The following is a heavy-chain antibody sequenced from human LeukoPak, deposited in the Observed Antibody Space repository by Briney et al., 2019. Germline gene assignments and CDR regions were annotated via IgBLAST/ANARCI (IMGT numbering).Heavy chain of an antibody. CDR2: INHSGST. J-gene: IGHJ5*02. CDR1: GGSFSGYY. D-gene: IGHD3-10*01. V-gene: IGHV4-34*01. Sequence: ASETLSLTCAVYGGSFSGYYWSWIRQPPGKGLEWIGEINHSGSTNYNPSLKSRVTISVDTSKNQFSLKLSSVTAADTAVYYCARGGGITMVRGVPSWFDPWGQGTLVTVSS. CDR3: ARGGGITMVRGVPSWFDP.